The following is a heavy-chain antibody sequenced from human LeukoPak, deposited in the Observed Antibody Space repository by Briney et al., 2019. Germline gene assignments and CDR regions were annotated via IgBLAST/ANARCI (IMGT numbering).Heavy chain of an antibody. CDR2: IKSKTDGGTT. J-gene: IGHJ4*02. CDR1: GFTFSSYA. CDR3: TTDPRWLQLGADY. D-gene: IGHD5-24*01. Sequence: GGSLRLSCAASGFTFSSYAMSWVRQAPGKGLEWVGRIKSKTDGGTTDYAAPVKGRFTISRDDSKNTLYLQMNSLKTEDTAVYYCTTDPRWLQLGADYWGQGTLVTVSS. V-gene: IGHV3-15*01.